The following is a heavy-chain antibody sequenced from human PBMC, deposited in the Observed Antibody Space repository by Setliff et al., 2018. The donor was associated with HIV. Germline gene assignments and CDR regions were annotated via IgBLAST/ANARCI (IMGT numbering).Heavy chain of an antibody. Sequence: GGPLRLSCAASGFTFNFYTMNWVRQAPGKALEWVSSINPHSSQIYYADSVKDRFTISRDNVKNSLTLHMTSLRVDDSAVYYCANNWNCADWGPGTLVTVSS. CDR2: INPHSSQI. CDR1: GFTFNFYT. V-gene: IGHV3-21*06. J-gene: IGHJ4*02. D-gene: IGHD1-1*01. CDR3: ANNWNCAD.